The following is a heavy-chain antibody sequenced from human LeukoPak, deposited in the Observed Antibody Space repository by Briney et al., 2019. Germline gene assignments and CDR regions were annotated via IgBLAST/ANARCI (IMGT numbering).Heavy chain of an antibody. V-gene: IGHV3-48*03. D-gene: IGHD3-22*01. J-gene: IGHJ4*02. Sequence: AGSLRLSCAASGFTFSDYEMTWVRQAPGKGLEWISYISSSGKITSHADSVKGRFTISRDNAKNSLYLQMNSLRAEDTAVYYCARMRVPAPNYYDSSGYFYYFDYWGQGTLVTVSS. CDR3: ARMRVPAPNYYDSSGYFYYFDY. CDR1: GFTFSDYE. CDR2: ISSSGKIT.